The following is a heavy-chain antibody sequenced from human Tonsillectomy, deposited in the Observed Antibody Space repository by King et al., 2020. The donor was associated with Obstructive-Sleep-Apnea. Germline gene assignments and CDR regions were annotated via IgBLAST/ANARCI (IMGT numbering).Heavy chain of an antibody. CDR3: ASMPISIVVVPAAMDY. D-gene: IGHD2-2*01. Sequence: EVQLVESGGGLVQPGGSLRLSCAASGFTFSSYAMSWVRQAPGKGLEWVSAISGSGGSTYYADSVKGRFTISRDNSKNTLYLQMNSLRAEDTAVYYCASMPISIVVVPAAMDYWGQGTLVTVSS. CDR1: GFTFSSYA. CDR2: ISGSGGST. J-gene: IGHJ4*02. V-gene: IGHV3-23*04.